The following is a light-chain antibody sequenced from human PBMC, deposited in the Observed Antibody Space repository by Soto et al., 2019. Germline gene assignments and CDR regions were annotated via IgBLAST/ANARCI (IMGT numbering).Light chain of an antibody. CDR1: QSISNH. Sequence: DIQMTQSPSSLSASVEDRVIITCRASQSISNHLNWYQQKPGKAPKLLIYDASSLESGVPSRFSGSGSGTEFTLTISSLKPDDFATYYCQQYQSYSRTFGQGTKVEIK. J-gene: IGKJ1*01. CDR2: DAS. V-gene: IGKV1-5*01. CDR3: QQYQSYSRT.